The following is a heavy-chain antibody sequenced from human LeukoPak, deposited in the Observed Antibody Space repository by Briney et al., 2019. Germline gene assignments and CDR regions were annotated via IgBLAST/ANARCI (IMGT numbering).Heavy chain of an antibody. D-gene: IGHD1-14*01. CDR1: GYSISSGYY. V-gene: IGHV4-38-2*02. CDR3: ARAYRNYDSGGFHY. CDR2: IYHIGIT. J-gene: IGHJ4*02. Sequence: PSETLSLTCTVSGYSISSGYYWGWIRQPPGKGLDWIGSIYHIGITYYNPSLKSRVTISLDASKNQFSLKLTSVTAADTAVYYCARAYRNYDSGGFHYWGQGTLVTVSS.